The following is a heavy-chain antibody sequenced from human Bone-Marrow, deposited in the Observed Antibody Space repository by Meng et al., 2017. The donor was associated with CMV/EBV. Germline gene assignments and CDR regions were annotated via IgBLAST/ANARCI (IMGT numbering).Heavy chain of an antibody. D-gene: IGHD2-15*01. V-gene: IGHV1-69*12. CDR3: ARLGYCSGGSCYTGDH. CDR1: GGTFSSYA. CDR2: IIPIFGTA. Sequence: QVQLAQSGAEVKKXXXXXKXXGXXSGGTFSSYAISWVRQAPGQGLEWMGGIIPIFGTANYAQKFQGRVTITADESTSTAYMELSSLRSEDTAVYYCARLGYCSGGSCYTGDHWGQGTLVTVSS. J-gene: IGHJ4*02.